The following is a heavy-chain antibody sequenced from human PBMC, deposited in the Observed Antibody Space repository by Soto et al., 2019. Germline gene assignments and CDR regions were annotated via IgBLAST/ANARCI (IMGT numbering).Heavy chain of an antibody. CDR3: ARLQYTVVTALDI. CDR1: GVSIGSHF. CDR2: IYHTVNT. J-gene: IGHJ3*02. D-gene: IGHD2-15*01. V-gene: IGHV4-59*11. Sequence: SETLSLTCSVSGVSIGSHFWSRIRQAPGKGPELVGYIYHTVNTKYNPALKSRVTISMDTSKNQLSLQLSSVTAADTAVYYCARLQYTVVTALDIWGQGTMVTVS.